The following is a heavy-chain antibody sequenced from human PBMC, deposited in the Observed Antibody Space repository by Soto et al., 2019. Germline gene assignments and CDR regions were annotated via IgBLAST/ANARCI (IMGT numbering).Heavy chain of an antibody. D-gene: IGHD3-16*01. CDR2: ISDDSSYI. V-gene: IGHV3-21*06. J-gene: IGHJ1*01. CDR3: ATPYYFNH. Sequence: LRLSCAASGFMFSAYTMNWARQAPGKGLEWLSSISDDSSYIDYADSLRGRFTVSRDNARNSLYLQIDSLGVEDTAVYYCATPYYFNHWGPGTLVTVSS. CDR1: GFMFSAYT.